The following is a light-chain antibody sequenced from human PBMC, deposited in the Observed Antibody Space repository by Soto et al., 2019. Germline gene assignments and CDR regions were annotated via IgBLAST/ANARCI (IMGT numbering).Light chain of an antibody. CDR2: YDD. V-gene: IGLV1-36*01. J-gene: IGLJ1*01. Sequence: QPVLTQPPSVSEAPRQRVTISCSGSSSNIGNNAVNWYQQLPGKAPKLLIYYDDLLPSGVSDRFSGSKSGTSASLAISGLQSEDEADYYCAAWDDSLNGRYVFGTGTKVTVL. CDR1: SSNIGNNA. CDR3: AAWDDSLNGRYV.